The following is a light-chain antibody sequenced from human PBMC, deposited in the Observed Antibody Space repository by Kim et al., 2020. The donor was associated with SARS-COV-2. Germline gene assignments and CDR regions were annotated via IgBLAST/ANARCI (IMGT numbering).Light chain of an antibody. Sequence: QSVLTQSPSVSAAPGQTVTISCSGTSSNIGNSYVSWYQQFPGTAPKILIYDDDKQPSGIPDRFSGSKSGTSASLAITGLQSADEAVYYCGTWDSGLSALVFGGGTQLTVL. V-gene: IGLV1-51*01. CDR2: DDD. CDR3: GTWDSGLSALV. CDR1: SSNIGNSY. J-gene: IGLJ3*02.